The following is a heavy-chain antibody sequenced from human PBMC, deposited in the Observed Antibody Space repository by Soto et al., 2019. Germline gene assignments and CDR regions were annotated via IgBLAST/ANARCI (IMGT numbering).Heavy chain of an antibody. V-gene: IGHV3-66*01. CDR2: IYSGGST. D-gene: IGHD3-9*01. Sequence: GGSLRLSCAASGFTVSSNYMSWVRQAPGKGLEWVSVIYSGGSTYYADSVKGRFTISRDNSKNTLYLQMNSLRAEDTAVYYCASDTLPGDILTGYEKRYYYYYYMDVWGKGTTVTVSS. CDR1: GFTVSSNY. J-gene: IGHJ6*03. CDR3: ASDTLPGDILTGYEKRYYYYYYMDV.